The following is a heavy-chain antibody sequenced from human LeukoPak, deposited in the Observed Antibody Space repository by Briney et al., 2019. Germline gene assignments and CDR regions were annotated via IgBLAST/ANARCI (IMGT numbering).Heavy chain of an antibody. CDR2: IYYSGST. J-gene: IGHJ4*02. CDR3: ARVGYYDSSGYYYPQNYFDY. D-gene: IGHD3-22*01. V-gene: IGHV4-59*01. Sequence: PSETLSLTCTVSGGSISSYYWSWIRQPPGEGLEWIGYIYYSGSTNYNPSLKSRVTISVDTSKNQFSLKLSSVTAADTAVYYCARVGYYDSSGYYYPQNYFDYWGQGTLVTVSS. CDR1: GGSISSYY.